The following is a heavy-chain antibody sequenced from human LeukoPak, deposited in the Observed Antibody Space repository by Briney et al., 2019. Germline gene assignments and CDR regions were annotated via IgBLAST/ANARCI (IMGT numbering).Heavy chain of an antibody. D-gene: IGHD2-15*01. CDR3: TTHPGYESY. CDR2: IKRNTQGATT. V-gene: IGHV3-15*01. J-gene: IGHJ4*02. CDR1: GFTFNLAW. Sequence: GGSLRLSCATSGFTFNLAWMSWVRQAPGKGLEWVGRIKRNTQGATTDYAAAGKGRFTISRDDSKNTLYLQMNSLEIEDTGVYYCTTHPGYESYWGQGTLVTVSS.